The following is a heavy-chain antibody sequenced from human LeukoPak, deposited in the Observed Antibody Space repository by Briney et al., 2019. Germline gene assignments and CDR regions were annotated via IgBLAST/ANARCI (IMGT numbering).Heavy chain of an antibody. D-gene: IGHD5-12*01. CDR2: IYYSGST. CDR3: SRVGKATSRWLLDY. V-gene: IGHV4-31*03. Sequence: SETLSLTCTVSGGSISSGGYYWSWIRQHPGTGLEWIGYIYYSGSTYYNPSLKSRVTISVDTSKNQFSLKLSSVTAADTAVYYCSRVGKATSRWLLDYWGQGTLVTVSS. J-gene: IGHJ4*02. CDR1: GGSISSGGYY.